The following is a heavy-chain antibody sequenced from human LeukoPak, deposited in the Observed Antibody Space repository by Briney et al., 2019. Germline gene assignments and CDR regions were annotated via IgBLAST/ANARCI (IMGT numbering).Heavy chain of an antibody. J-gene: IGHJ4*02. D-gene: IGHD2/OR15-2a*01. CDR1: GFTFSSYT. Sequence: GGSLRLSCAASGFTFSSYTMNWVRQAPGKGLEWVSYVSASGSATYYGDSVKGRFTISRDNAKNSVYMQMNSLRDEDTAVYYCARISGLGAREYLGHWGQGTLVTVSS. CDR3: ARISGLGAREYLGH. CDR2: VSASGSAT. V-gene: IGHV3-48*02.